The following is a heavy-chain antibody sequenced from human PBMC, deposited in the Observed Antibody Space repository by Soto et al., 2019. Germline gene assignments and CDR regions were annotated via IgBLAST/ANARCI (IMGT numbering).Heavy chain of an antibody. Sequence: EVQLVQSGAEGKKPGESLKISCKGSGYSFTSYWIGWVRQMPGKGLEWMGIIYPGDSDTRYSPSFQGQVTISADKSITTADLQWSSLKASDTAMYYCARPSGADSKTYDAVDIWGQGTMVTVSS. D-gene: IGHD2-15*01. CDR3: ARPSGADSKTYDAVDI. J-gene: IGHJ3*02. CDR1: GYSFTSYW. V-gene: IGHV5-51*01. CDR2: IYPGDSDT.